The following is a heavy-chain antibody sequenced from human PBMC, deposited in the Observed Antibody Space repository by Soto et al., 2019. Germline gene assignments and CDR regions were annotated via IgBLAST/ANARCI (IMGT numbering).Heavy chain of an antibody. Sequence: QVQLQESGPGLVKPSETLSLTCTVSGGSISSYYWSWIRQPPGKGLEWIGYIYYSGSTNYNPSLKSRVTISVDTSKNQFSLKLSSVTAADTAVYYCARGGRWLDTEGDWFDPWGQGTLVTVSS. CDR2: IYYSGST. CDR1: GGSISSYY. D-gene: IGHD3-16*01. V-gene: IGHV4-59*01. J-gene: IGHJ5*02. CDR3: ARGGRWLDTEGDWFDP.